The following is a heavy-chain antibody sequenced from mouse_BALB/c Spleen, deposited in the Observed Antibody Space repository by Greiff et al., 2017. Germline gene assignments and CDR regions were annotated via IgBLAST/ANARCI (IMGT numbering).Heavy chain of an antibody. CDR3: ARGSGYGWFAY. V-gene: IGHV14-3*02. CDR1: GFNIKDTY. J-gene: IGHJ3*01. Sequence: VQLQQSGAELVKPGASVKLSCTASGFNIKDTYMHWVKQRPEQGLEWIGRIDPANGNTKYDPKFQGKATITADTSSNTAYLQLSSLTSEDTAVYYCARGSGYGWFAYWGQGTLVTVSA. CDR2: IDPANGNT. D-gene: IGHD3-1*01.